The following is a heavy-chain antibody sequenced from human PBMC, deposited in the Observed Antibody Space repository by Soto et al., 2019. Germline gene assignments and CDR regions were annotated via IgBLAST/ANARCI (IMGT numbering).Heavy chain of an antibody. CDR1: GGSISSYY. CDR3: ARSKSSGWYEAYYFDY. J-gene: IGHJ4*02. V-gene: IGHV4-59*01. D-gene: IGHD6-19*01. CDR2: IYYSGST. Sequence: SETLSLTCTVSGGSISSYYWSWIRQPPGKGLEWIGYIYYSGSTNYNPSLKSRVTISVDTSKNQFPLKLSSVTAADTAVYYCARSKSSGWYEAYYFDYWGQGTLVTVSS.